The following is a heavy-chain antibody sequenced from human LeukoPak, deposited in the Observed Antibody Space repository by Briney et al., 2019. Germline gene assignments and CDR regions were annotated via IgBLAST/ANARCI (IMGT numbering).Heavy chain of an antibody. CDR3: ARVDYGAYASFDI. V-gene: IGHV3-48*03. D-gene: IGHD4-17*01. Sequence: GGSLRLSCAASGFTFSSYEMNWVRLAPGKGLEWVSYICSSGSDIYHADSVKGRFTISRDNAKNSLYLQMNSLRAEDTAVYYCARVDYGAYASFDIWGQGTMVTVSS. CDR1: GFTFSSYE. CDR2: ICSSGSDI. J-gene: IGHJ3*02.